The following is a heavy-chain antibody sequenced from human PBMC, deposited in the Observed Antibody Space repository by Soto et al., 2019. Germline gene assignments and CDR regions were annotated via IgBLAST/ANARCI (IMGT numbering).Heavy chain of an antibody. J-gene: IGHJ4*02. Sequence: QVQLVASGGGVVHLGRSLTLSCAASGFTFNRHAIHWVRQSPGKGLEWVTVISRDGNNKYSADSVKGRFTIYRDNDKNEVSLQKKSLRREDTGIYYCGRARSGAVADSFDYWGQRTPVTVSS. CDR3: GRARSGAVADSFDY. V-gene: IGHV3-30-3*01. D-gene: IGHD3-3*01. CDR1: GFTFNRHA. CDR2: ISRDGNNK.